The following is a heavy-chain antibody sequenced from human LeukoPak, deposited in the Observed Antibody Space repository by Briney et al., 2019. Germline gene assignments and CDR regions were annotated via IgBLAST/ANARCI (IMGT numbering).Heavy chain of an antibody. CDR3: ARGGFNMVRGVIIPSNSYYYYMDI. CDR1: GFTFSAYS. Sequence: GGSLRLSCAVSGFTFSAYSMNWVRQAPGKGLEWVSPITSGDFVYFADSLKGRFTISRDNAKSSLYLQMNSLRAEDTAVYYCARGGFNMVRGVIIPSNSYYYYMDIWGKGTTVTVSS. J-gene: IGHJ6*03. CDR2: ITSGDFV. D-gene: IGHD3-10*01. V-gene: IGHV3-21*01.